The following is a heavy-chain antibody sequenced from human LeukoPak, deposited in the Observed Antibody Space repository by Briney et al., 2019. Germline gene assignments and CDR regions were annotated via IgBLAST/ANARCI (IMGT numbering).Heavy chain of an antibody. J-gene: IGHJ4*02. CDR3: ARDARPLLLWFGELGY. CDR1: GFTFSSYA. D-gene: IGHD3-10*01. V-gene: IGHV3-30-3*01. CDR2: ISYDGSNK. Sequence: GGSLRLSCAASGFTFSSYAMHWVRQAPGKGLEWVAVISYDGSNKYYADSVKGRFTISRDNSKNTLYLQMNSLRAEDTAVYYCARDARPLLLWFGELGYWGQGTLVTVSS.